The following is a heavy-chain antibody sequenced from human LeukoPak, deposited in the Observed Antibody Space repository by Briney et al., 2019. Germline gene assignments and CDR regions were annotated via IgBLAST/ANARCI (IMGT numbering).Heavy chain of an antibody. CDR3: ARGDLTSLYYYDSSGYYYFDY. V-gene: IGHV4-39*07. D-gene: IGHD3-22*01. J-gene: IGHJ4*02. CDR1: GGPISSSSYY. CDR2: IYYSGST. Sequence: SQTLSLTCTVSGGPISSSSYYWGWIRQPPGKGLEWIGSIYYSGSTYYNPSLKSRVTISVDTSKNQFSLKLSSVTAADTAVYYCARGDLTSLYYYDSSGYYYFDYWGQGTLVTVSS.